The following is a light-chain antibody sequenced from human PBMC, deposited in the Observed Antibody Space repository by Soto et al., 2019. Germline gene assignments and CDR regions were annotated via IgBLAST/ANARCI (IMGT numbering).Light chain of an antibody. CDR3: QKYNSAPRT. CDR2: AAS. Sequence: DIQMTQSPSSLSASIGDRVTITCRASQGISNYFAWYQQRPGKVPKLLIYAASTLQSGVPSRFSGSGSGTDFTLSISSLQPEDVATYYCQKYNSAPRTFGQGTKVEIK. V-gene: IGKV1-27*01. J-gene: IGKJ1*01. CDR1: QGISNY.